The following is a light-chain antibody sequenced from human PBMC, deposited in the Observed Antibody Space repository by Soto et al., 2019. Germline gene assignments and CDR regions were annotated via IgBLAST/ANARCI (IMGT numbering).Light chain of an antibody. V-gene: IGKV1-9*01. Sequence: QLTQSPSSLSASVGDRVTITCRASQGIASYLAWYQQKPGQAPNLLIYAASTLQSGVPSRFSGSGSGTDFTLTISSLQPEDFATYYCQQHDTSLTWTFGQGTKVEIK. CDR2: AAS. CDR1: QGIASY. J-gene: IGKJ1*01. CDR3: QQHDTSLTWT.